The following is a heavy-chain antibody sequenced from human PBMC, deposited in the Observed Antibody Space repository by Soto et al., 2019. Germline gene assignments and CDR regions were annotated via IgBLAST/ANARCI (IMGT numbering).Heavy chain of an antibody. V-gene: IGHV4-4*02. CDR2: IYHSGST. J-gene: IGHJ4*02. D-gene: IGHD6-13*01. CDR1: GGSTSSSNW. CDR3: AGGPPDSQYSSSWYAVSYFDY. Sequence: SETLSLTCAVSGGSTSSSNWWSWVRQPPGKGLEWIGEIYHSGSTNYNPSLKSRVTISVDKSKNHFSLRLSSVTAADTAVYYCAGGPPDSQYSSSWYAVSYFDYWGQGTLVT.